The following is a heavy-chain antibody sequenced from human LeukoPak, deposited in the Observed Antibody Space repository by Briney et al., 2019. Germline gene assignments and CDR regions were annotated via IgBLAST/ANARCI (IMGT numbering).Heavy chain of an antibody. CDR1: GFTFSSHA. CDR2: VSGSGDST. J-gene: IGHJ2*01. CDR3: AKQGHYYDSSGYYPLYWYFDL. Sequence: GGSLRLSCAASGFTFSSHAMTWVRQAPGKGLEWVSAVSGSGDSTYYADSVKGRFTISRDNSKNTLYLQMNSLRAEDTAVYYCAKQGHYYDSSGYYPLYWYFDLWGRGTLVTVSS. V-gene: IGHV3-23*01. D-gene: IGHD3-22*01.